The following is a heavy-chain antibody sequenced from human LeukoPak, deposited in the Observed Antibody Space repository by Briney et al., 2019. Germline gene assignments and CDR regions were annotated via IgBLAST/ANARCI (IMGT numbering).Heavy chain of an antibody. D-gene: IGHD2-15*01. V-gene: IGHV1-69*05. Sequence: SVKVSCKASGGTFSSYAISWVRQAPGQGLEWMGRIIPIFGTANYAQKFQGRVTITTDESTSTAYMELSSLRSEDTAVYYCARAPCSGGSCHSLEFDYWGQGTLVTVSS. CDR3: ARAPCSGGSCHSLEFDY. CDR2: IIPIFGTA. J-gene: IGHJ4*02. CDR1: GGTFSSYA.